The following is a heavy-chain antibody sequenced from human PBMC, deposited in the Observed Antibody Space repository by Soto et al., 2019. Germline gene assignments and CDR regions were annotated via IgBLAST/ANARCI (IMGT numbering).Heavy chain of an antibody. CDR3: TREQTYYDFWSGYSAALYGMDV. CDR1: GFTFGDYA. V-gene: IGHV3-49*04. CDR2: IRSKAYGGTT. J-gene: IGHJ6*02. D-gene: IGHD3-3*01. Sequence: LRLSCTASGFTFGDYAMSWVRQAPGKGLEWVGFIRSKAYGGTTEYAASVKGRFTISRDDSKSIAYLQMNSLKTEDTAVYYCTREQTYYDFWSGYSAALYGMDVWGQGTTVTVSS.